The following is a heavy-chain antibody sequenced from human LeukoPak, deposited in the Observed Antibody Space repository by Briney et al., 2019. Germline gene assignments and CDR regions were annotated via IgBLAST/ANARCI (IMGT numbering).Heavy chain of an antibody. D-gene: IGHD5-12*01. J-gene: IGHJ6*02. CDR1: GGSVSSGSYY. V-gene: IGHV4-61*01. CDR3: ARDSYSGYDHYYYYGMDV. Sequence: SETLSLTCTVSGGSVSSGSYYWSWIRQPPGKGLEWIGYIYYSGSTNYNPSLKSRVTISVDTSKNQFSLKLSSVTAADTAVCYCARDSYSGYDHYYYYGMDVWGQGTTVTVSS. CDR2: IYYSGST.